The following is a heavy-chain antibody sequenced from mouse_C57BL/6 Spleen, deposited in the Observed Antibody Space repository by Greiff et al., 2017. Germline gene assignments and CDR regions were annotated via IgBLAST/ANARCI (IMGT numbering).Heavy chain of an antibody. J-gene: IGHJ4*01. D-gene: IGHD2-4*01. CDR1: GYSITSGYY. V-gene: IGHV3-6*01. CDR2: ISYDGSN. CDR3: AREDDYLYAMDY. Sequence: EVQMQQSGPGLVKPSQSLSLTCSVTGYSITSGYYWNWIRQFPGNKLEWMGYISYDGSNNYNPSLKNRISITRDTSKNQFFLKLNSVTTEDTATYYCAREDDYLYAMDYWGQGTSVTVSS.